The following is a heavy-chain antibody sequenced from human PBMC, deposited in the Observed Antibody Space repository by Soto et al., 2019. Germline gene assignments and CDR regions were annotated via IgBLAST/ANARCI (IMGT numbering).Heavy chain of an antibody. CDR3: AKDGSGRSSGYYPNLQH. CDR2: ISGSGGST. D-gene: IGHD3-22*01. CDR1: GFTFSSYA. J-gene: IGHJ1*01. V-gene: IGHV3-23*01. Sequence: GGSLRLSCAASGFTFSSYAMSWVRQAPGKGLEWVSAISGSGGSTYYADSVKGRFTISRDNSKNTLYLQMNSLRAEDTAVYYCAKDGSGRSSGYYPNLQHWGQGTLVTVSS.